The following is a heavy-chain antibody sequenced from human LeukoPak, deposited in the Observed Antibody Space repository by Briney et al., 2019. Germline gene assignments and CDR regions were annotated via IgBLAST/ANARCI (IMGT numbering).Heavy chain of an antibody. D-gene: IGHD3-16*02. V-gene: IGHV3-9*01. CDR2: ISWNSGSI. CDR1: GFTFDDYA. Sequence: TGGSLRLSCAASGFTFDDYAMHWVRHAPGKGLEWVSGISWNSGSIGYADSVKGRFTISRDNAKNSLYLQMNSLRAEDTALYYCAKDIMITFGGVIVIPRGPFDYWGQGTLVTVAS. J-gene: IGHJ4*02. CDR3: AKDIMITFGGVIVIPRGPFDY.